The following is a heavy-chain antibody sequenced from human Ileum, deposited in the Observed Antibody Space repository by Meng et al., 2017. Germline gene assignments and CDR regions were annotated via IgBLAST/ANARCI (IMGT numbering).Heavy chain of an antibody. CDR1: GFTFSNYA. V-gene: IGHV3-23*01. CDR3: ANGHSPDY. J-gene: IGHJ4*02. CDR2: ITGDGAAT. D-gene: IGHD6-13*01. Sequence: GESLKISCVASGFTFSNYAMTWVRQAPGKGLECLTVITGDGAATAYADSVKGRFTISRDNSKNMLYLEMNSLRVEDTAVYYCANGHSPDYWGQGTLVTVSS.